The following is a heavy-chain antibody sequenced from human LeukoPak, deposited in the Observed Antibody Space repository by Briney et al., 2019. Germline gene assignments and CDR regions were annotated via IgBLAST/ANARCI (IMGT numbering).Heavy chain of an antibody. Sequence: PGGSLRLSCAASGFTFSSYAMSWVRQAPGKGLEWLSSIDSTSRHIVYADSVKGRFTISRDSAKNALYLQMNSLGTEDTALYYCAKAIDGYKYYFDYWGQGTLVTVSS. D-gene: IGHD5-24*01. CDR1: GFTFSSYA. CDR3: AKAIDGYKYYFDY. J-gene: IGHJ4*02. V-gene: IGHV3-21*04. CDR2: IDSTSRHI.